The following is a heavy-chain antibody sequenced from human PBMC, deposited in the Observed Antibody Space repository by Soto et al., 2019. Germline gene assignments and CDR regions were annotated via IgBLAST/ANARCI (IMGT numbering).Heavy chain of an antibody. Sequence: GGSLRLSCAASGFTFSSYSMHWVRQAPGKGLEWVAVISSGGSYIYYADSVKGRFTISRDNAKNSLYLQMNSLRAEDTAVYYCARPSDYDFWSGYLGYMDVWGKETTATVSS. J-gene: IGHJ6*03. CDR1: GFTFSSYS. CDR3: ARPSDYDFWSGYLGYMDV. V-gene: IGHV3-21*01. CDR2: ISSGGSYI. D-gene: IGHD3-3*01.